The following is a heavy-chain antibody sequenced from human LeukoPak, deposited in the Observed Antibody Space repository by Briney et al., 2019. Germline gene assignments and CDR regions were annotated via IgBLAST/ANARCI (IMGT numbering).Heavy chain of an antibody. J-gene: IGHJ5*02. CDR3: ARQYGGYSWFDP. V-gene: IGHV4-59*08. Sequence: SETLSLTCSVSGGSISRYYWSWIRQPPGKGLEWIGYIYYSGSTNYNPSLESRVTISVDTSKNQFSLKLSSVTAADTAVYYCARQYGGYSWFDPWGQGTLVTVSS. D-gene: IGHD5-12*01. CDR1: GGSISRYY. CDR2: IYYSGST.